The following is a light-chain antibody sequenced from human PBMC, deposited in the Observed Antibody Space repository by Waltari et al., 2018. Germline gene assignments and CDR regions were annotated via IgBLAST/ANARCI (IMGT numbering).Light chain of an antibody. CDR1: SSDVGAYNY. CDR3: SSYTSSSTPLV. Sequence: QSALTQPASVSGSPGQSITISCHGTSSDVGAYNYVSWYQQHPGQAPTLMIYDVTSRPSGVSNRFSGSKSGNTASLTISGLQAEDEADYYCSSYTSSSTPLVFGGGTKLTVL. J-gene: IGLJ2*01. V-gene: IGLV2-14*03. CDR2: DVT.